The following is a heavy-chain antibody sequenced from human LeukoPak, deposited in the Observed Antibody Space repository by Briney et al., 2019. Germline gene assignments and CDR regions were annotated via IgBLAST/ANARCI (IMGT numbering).Heavy chain of an antibody. Sequence: PGGSLRLSCAASGFTFSSYGMHWVRQAPGKGLEGVAVISYDGSNKYYADSVKGRFTISRDNSKNTLYLQMNSLRAEDTAVYYCAKARHSSSWYYFDYWGQGTLVTVSS. J-gene: IGHJ4*02. CDR3: AKARHSSSWYYFDY. CDR1: GFTFSSYG. V-gene: IGHV3-30*18. D-gene: IGHD6-13*01. CDR2: ISYDGSNK.